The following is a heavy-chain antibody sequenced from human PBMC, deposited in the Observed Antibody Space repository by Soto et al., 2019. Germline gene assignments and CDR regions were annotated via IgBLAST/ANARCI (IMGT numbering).Heavy chain of an antibody. CDR3: AKGGGTYWSDTSAYSGFDY. J-gene: IGHJ4*02. CDR1: GFTFSNYA. Sequence: EVQLLDSGGGLVQPGGSLRLSCAASGFTFSNYAMSWVRQAPGKGLEWVSAIGGSGDWTYYADSVKGRFTISRDNSKNTLSLQMSSLSAEDTAVYSCAKGGGTYWSDTSAYSGFDYWAQGTLVTVSS. V-gene: IGHV3-23*01. D-gene: IGHD3-22*01. CDR2: IGGSGDWT.